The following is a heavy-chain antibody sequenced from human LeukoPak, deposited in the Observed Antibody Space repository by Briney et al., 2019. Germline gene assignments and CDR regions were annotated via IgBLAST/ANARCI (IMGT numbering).Heavy chain of an antibody. J-gene: IGHJ4*02. Sequence: GGSLRLSCAASGFTFSSYAMSWFRKAPGKGLEWVSAISGSGGSTYYADSVKGRFTISRDKSKNTLYLQTNSLRAEDTAVYYCAVCRNWPTFDCWGQGTLVTVSS. V-gene: IGHV3-23*01. CDR2: ISGSGGST. CDR1: GFTFSSYA. CDR3: AVCRNWPTFDC. D-gene: IGHD1-20*01.